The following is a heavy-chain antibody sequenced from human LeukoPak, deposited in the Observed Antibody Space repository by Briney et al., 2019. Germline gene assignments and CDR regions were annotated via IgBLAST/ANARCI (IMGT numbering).Heavy chain of an antibody. V-gene: IGHV4-31*03. J-gene: IGHJ5*02. CDR3: ARLNYYGSGSYSWFDP. D-gene: IGHD3-10*01. Sequence: PSQTLSLTCTVSGGSLSSGGYYWSWIRQHPGKGLEWIGFIYYSGSTYYNPSLKSRVTISVDTSKNQFSLKLSSVTAADTAVYYCARLNYYGSGSYSWFDPWGQGTLVTVSS. CDR1: GGSLSSGGYY. CDR2: IYYSGST.